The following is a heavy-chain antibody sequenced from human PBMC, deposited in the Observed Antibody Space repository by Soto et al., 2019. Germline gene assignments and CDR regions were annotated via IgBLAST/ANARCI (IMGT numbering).Heavy chain of an antibody. CDR1: EFTVSSNY. CDR2: IYSGGST. D-gene: IGHD2-21*02. Sequence: EVQLVESGGGLAQPGGSLRLSCAASEFTVSSNYMSWVRQAPGKGLEWVSVIYSGGSTYYADSVKGRFTISRHNSKNTLYLQMNSLRAEDTAVYYCSRGRDCGGDCPNWFDPWGQGTLVTVSS. J-gene: IGHJ5*02. CDR3: SRGRDCGGDCPNWFDP. V-gene: IGHV3-53*04.